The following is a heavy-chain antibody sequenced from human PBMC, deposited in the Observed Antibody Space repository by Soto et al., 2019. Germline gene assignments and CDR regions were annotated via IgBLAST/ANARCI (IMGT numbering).Heavy chain of an antibody. CDR2: INHSGST. CDR1: GGSFSGYY. D-gene: IGHD3-16*01. CDR3: ATGGHPHTYFYSMDV. J-gene: IGHJ6*03. Sequence: SETLSLTCAVYGGSFSGYYWSWIRQPPGKGLEWIGEINHSGSTNYNPSLKSRVTISVDTSKNQFSLKLSSVTAADTAVYYCATGGHPHTYFYSMDVWGKGTTVTVSS. V-gene: IGHV4-34*01.